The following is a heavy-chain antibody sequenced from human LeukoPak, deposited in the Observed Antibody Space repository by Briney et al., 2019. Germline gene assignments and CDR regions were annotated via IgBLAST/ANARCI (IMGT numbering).Heavy chain of an antibody. D-gene: IGHD3-10*01. CDR3: TVLLWFGELDY. CDR1: GGTFTSYA. CDR2: IIPILGIA. J-gene: IGHJ4*02. V-gene: IGHV1-69*04. Sequence: GASVKVSCKASGGTFTSYAISWVRQAPGQGLEWMGRIIPILGIANYAQKFQGRVTITADKSTSTAYMELSSLRSEDTAVYYWTVLLWFGELDYWGQGTLVTVSS.